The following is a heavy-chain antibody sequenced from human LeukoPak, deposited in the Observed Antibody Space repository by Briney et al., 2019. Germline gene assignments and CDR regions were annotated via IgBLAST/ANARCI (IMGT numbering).Heavy chain of an antibody. J-gene: IGHJ4*02. CDR2: IYYTGTT. Sequence: PSETLYLTCTVSDGSINSYFWSWIRQAPGKGLEWIGYIYYTGTTNYNPSLKSRVTISVDTSKNQFSLRLTSVIAADTAVYYCASGGAAAHPYWGQGTLVTVSS. D-gene: IGHD6-13*01. CDR1: DGSINSYF. CDR3: ASGGAAAHPY. V-gene: IGHV4-59*01.